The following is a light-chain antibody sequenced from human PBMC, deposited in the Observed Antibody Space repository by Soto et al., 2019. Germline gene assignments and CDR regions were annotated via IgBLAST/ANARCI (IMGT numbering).Light chain of an antibody. V-gene: IGLV3-21*04. J-gene: IGLJ2*01. CDR3: QVWDSSVDLVV. CDR2: YGS. CDR1: NIGSKR. Sequence: SYELTQPPSVSVAPGKTARISCGGNNIGSKRLHWYQQKPGQAPVLVIYYGSDRPSGIPERFFGSNSGNTATLTISRVEAGDEADYYCQVWDSSVDLVVFGGGTKLTVL.